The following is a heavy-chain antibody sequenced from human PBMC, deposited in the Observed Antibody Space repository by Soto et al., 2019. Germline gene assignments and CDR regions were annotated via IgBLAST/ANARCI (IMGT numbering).Heavy chain of an antibody. Sequence: QVQLVPSGAEVKQPGAAVRVSCKASGNTDTIYFIHWLRQAPGQGLEWLGWINSVSGGTNYAHKCLGRVTMTRDRSTTTAFMELRGLRSDDTAMYYCARGGSYYAHWGQGTLVTVSS. V-gene: IGHV1-2*02. CDR3: ARGGSYYAH. D-gene: IGHD1-26*01. J-gene: IGHJ4*02. CDR1: GNTDTIYF. CDR2: INSVSGGT.